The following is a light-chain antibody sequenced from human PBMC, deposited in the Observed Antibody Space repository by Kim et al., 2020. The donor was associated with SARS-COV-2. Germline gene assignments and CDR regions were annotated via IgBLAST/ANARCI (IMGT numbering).Light chain of an antibody. V-gene: IGLV9-49*01. CDR3: GADHGSGSKFVVL. J-gene: IGLJ2*01. CDR1: SGYSNYK. Sequence: RTLSSGYSNYKVDWYQQRPGKGPRFVMRVGTGGIVGSKGDGIPDRFSVLGSGLNRYLTIKNIQEEDESDYHCGADHGSGSKFVVLFGGGTQLTVL. CDR2: VGTGGIVG.